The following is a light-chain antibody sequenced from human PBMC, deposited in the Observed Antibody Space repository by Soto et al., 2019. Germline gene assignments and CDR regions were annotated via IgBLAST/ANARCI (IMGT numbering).Light chain of an antibody. CDR1: QSVRSSY. CDR3: QQYGSSTFT. V-gene: IGKV3-20*01. Sequence: EVVLTQSPGTLSLSPGARATLSCRASQSVRSSYVAWYQQKPGQAPRLLIYGASSRATGIPDRFSGSGSGTDFTLTISRLEPEDFAVYYCQQYGSSTFTFGPGTTVDIK. J-gene: IGKJ3*01. CDR2: GAS.